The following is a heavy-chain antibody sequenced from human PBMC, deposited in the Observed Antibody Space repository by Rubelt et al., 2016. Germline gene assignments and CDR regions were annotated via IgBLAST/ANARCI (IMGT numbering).Heavy chain of an antibody. D-gene: IGHD1-14*01. V-gene: IGHV4-59*08. CDR2: IYYSGNV. Sequence: ESGPGLVKPSETLSLTCTVSGGSIRNYYWSWIRQPPGDGLEWIGYIYYSGNVKYNPSLKSRVTITLDTSKNQFSLNLSSVTAADTDGDFCARHKEPGKGWPDHIDPWGQGALVTVSS. CDR1: GGSIRNYY. CDR3: ARHKEPGKGWPDHIDP. J-gene: IGHJ5*02.